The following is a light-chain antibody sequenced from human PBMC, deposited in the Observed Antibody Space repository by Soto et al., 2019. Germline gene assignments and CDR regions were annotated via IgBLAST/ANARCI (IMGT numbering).Light chain of an antibody. Sequence: EIVMMQSPATLSVSPGERATLSCRASQIIANNLAWYQQRPGQAPTLLISGASTRAAGIPDRFSGSGSGTEFTLSISSLQSEDGAVYYCQQYNNWPPWTFGQGTKVDIK. CDR1: QIIANN. CDR2: GAS. J-gene: IGKJ1*01. CDR3: QQYNNWPPWT. V-gene: IGKV3-15*01.